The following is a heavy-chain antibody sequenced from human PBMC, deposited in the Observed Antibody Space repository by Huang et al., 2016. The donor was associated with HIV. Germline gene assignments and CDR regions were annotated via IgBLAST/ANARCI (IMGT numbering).Heavy chain of an antibody. D-gene: IGHD3-9*01. CDR1: GGSISSHH. J-gene: IGHJ4*02. CDR3: ARATSYFYDSDGYYFDY. Sequence: QVQLRESGPGLVKPSETLSLLCIVSGGSISSHHWSWMRQSPGKGLEWIGHIYYSGSTNYNPSLESRLTISLDTSKNEFSLKLSSVTAADTAIYYCARATSYFYDSDGYYFDYWGQGTLVTVSS. V-gene: IGHV4-59*11. CDR2: IYYSGST.